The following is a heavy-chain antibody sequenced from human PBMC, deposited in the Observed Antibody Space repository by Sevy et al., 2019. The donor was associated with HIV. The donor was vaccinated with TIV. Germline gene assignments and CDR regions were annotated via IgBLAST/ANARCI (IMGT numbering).Heavy chain of an antibody. CDR2: IRSKTFGGTT. V-gene: IGHV3-49*04. Sequence: GGSLRLSCTTSEFTFGDYAMSWVRQAPGEGLDWVGLIRSKTFGGTTEYAASVKGRFSISRDDSKNIAYLQMNSLKNEDTAVYYCTRIRGTISPLYYFGMDVWGQGTTVTVSS. CDR1: EFTFGDYA. J-gene: IGHJ6*02. D-gene: IGHD3-10*01. CDR3: TRIRGTISPLYYFGMDV.